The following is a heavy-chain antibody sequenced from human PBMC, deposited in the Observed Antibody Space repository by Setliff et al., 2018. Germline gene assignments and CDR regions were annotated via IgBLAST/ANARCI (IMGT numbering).Heavy chain of an antibody. CDR1: GGSLSGSLRGYAVF. CDR2: AYYNGDS. CDR3: ARGLHSGTYWGTRPLGLDY. Sequence: LTCTVSGGSLSGSLRGYAVFWGWIRQSPGKELEWIGSAYYNGDSYYNPSLKSRVTMSVDTSRNQFSLHLTSVTVADTAVYYCARGLHSGTYWGTRPLGLDYWGQGSLVTVSS. D-gene: IGHD1-26*01. J-gene: IGHJ4*02. V-gene: IGHV4-39*01.